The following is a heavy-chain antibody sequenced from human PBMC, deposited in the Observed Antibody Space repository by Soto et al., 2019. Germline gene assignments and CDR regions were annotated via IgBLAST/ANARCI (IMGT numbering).Heavy chain of an antibody. V-gene: IGHV3-30*18. CDR1: GFTFSSYG. CDR2: ISYDGSNK. CDR3: AKDLGPSGSSSGGVYYYYYGMDV. D-gene: IGHD1-26*01. J-gene: IGHJ6*02. Sequence: GGSLRLSCAASGFTFSSYGMHWVLQAPGKGLEWVAVISYDGSNKYYADSVKGRFTISRDNSKNTLYLQMNSLRAEDTAVYYCAKDLGPSGSSSGGVYYYYYGMDVWGQGTPVTVSS.